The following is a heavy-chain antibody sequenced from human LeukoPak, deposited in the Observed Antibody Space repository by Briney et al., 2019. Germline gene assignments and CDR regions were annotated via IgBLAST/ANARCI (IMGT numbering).Heavy chain of an antibody. D-gene: IGHD3-9*01. Sequence: ASVKVSCKASGYTFTSYYMHWVRQAPGQGLEWMGIINPSGGSTSYAQKFQDRVSMTRDTSISTAYMHLSRLRSADTAVYHCARSPHILTGENFDYWGQGTLLTVSS. CDR3: ARSPHILTGENFDY. CDR1: GYTFTSYY. V-gene: IGHV1-46*01. J-gene: IGHJ4*02. CDR2: INPSGGST.